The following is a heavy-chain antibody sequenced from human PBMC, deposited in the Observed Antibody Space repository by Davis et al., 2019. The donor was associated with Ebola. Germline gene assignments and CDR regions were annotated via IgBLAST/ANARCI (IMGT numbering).Heavy chain of an antibody. V-gene: IGHV4-34*01. J-gene: IGHJ6*02. D-gene: IGHD2-2*01. Sequence: SETLSLTCAVYGGSFSGYYWSWIRQPPGKGLEWIGEINHSGSTNYNPSLKSRATISVDTSKNQFSLKLSSVTAADTAVYYCARRYCSSTSCYGYYYYGMDVWGQGTTVTVSS. CDR2: INHSGST. CDR3: ARRYCSSTSCYGYYYYGMDV. CDR1: GGSFSGYY.